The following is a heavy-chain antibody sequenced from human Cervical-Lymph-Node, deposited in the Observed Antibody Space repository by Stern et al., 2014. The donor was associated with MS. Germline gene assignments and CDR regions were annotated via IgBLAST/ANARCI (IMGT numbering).Heavy chain of an antibody. CDR1: GGTFSSYA. CDR3: ARGELKEGLVRGMDV. V-gene: IGHV1-69*01. Sequence: QVQLVESGAEVKKPASSVKLSCTASGGTFSSYAISWVRQAPGQGIERMGGIIPIFGTANYAQKFQGRVTITADESTSTAYMELSSLRSEDTAVYYCARGELKEGLVRGMDVWGQGTTVTVSS. D-gene: IGHD1-26*01. J-gene: IGHJ6*02. CDR2: IIPIFGTA.